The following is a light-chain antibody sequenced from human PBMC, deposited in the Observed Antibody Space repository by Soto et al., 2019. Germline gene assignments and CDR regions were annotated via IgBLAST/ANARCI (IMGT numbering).Light chain of an antibody. CDR1: QSIRNY. Sequence: DIQMTQSPSSLSASVGDRVTITCRASQSIRNYLNWYQQKPGKAPKLLIYAASNLQSGVPSRFSGSGSGTDFTLTISSLQPEDFATYFCQQSYTPLTFGGGTKVDIK. V-gene: IGKV1-39*01. CDR3: QQSYTPLT. J-gene: IGKJ4*01. CDR2: AAS.